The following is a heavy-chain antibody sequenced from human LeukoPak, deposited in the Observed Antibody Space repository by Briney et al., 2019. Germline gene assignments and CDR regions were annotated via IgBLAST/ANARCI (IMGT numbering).Heavy chain of an antibody. CDR2: DYCGGNT. J-gene: IGHJ4*02. CDR3: ARDRTIRGLDY. D-gene: IGHD3-10*01. Sequence: SETLSLTCTVSGGSVTTYGSCWSWIRQPPGKGLEWIAYDYCGGNTNYNPSLKSRVTISVDTSKNQFSLKLSSVTAAGTAVYYCARDRTIRGLDYWGQGTLVTVSS. CDR1: GGSVTTYGSC. V-gene: IGHV4-61*08.